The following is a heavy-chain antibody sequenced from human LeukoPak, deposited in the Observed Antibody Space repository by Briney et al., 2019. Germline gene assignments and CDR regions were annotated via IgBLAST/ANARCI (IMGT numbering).Heavy chain of an antibody. Sequence: SETLSLTCGVSVGSFSNYIWSWVRQPPGKGLEWIGEILQGGVTNYNSSLKSRVTMSMDTSKNQFHLDLTSVTAADAGQYFCARGGRGTYMRHWGQGILVTVSS. J-gene: IGHJ4*02. CDR2: ILQGGVT. V-gene: IGHV4-34*01. D-gene: IGHD1-26*01. CDR3: ARGGRGTYMRH. CDR1: VGSFSNYI.